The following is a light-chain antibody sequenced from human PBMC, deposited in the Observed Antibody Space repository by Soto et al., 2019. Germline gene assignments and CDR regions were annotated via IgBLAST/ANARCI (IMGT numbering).Light chain of an antibody. V-gene: IGKV3-11*01. J-gene: IGKJ1*01. CDR2: DAS. Sequence: EIVLTQSPATLSLSPGERATLSCRASQSVSSYLAWYQQKPGQAPRLLIYDASKRATGIPARFTGSGSGTDFTLTISSQEPEDFAVYYWQQRNNWPVTFGQGTRVEIK. CDR3: QQRNNWPVT. CDR1: QSVSSY.